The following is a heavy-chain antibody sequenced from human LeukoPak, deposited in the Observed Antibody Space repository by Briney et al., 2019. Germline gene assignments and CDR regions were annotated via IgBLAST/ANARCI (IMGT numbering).Heavy chain of an antibody. Sequence: GGSLRLSCAASGFTFSSYAMSWVRQAPGKGLEWVSGTGGSGDTTYYADSVKGRFTISRDNSENTLYLQMNSLRAEDTALYYCAKDVGWIQSWSFDYWGQGTLVTVSS. D-gene: IGHD5-18*01. V-gene: IGHV3-23*01. CDR1: GFTFSSYA. CDR2: TGGSGDTT. J-gene: IGHJ4*02. CDR3: AKDVGWIQSWSFDY.